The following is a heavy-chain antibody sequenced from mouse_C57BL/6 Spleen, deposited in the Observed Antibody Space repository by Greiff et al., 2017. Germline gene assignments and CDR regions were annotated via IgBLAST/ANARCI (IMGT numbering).Heavy chain of an antibody. J-gene: IGHJ3*01. CDR1: GFNIKDYY. V-gene: IGHV14-1*01. D-gene: IGHD2-2*01. Sequence: VQLQQSGAELVRPGASVKLSCTASGFNIKDYYMHWVKQRPEQGLEWIGRIDPEDGDTEYAPKFQGKATMTAETSSNTAYLQLSSLTSEDTAVYYCTTTSTMVTTRGFAYWGQGTLVTVSA. CDR2: IDPEDGDT. CDR3: TTTSTMVTTRGFAY.